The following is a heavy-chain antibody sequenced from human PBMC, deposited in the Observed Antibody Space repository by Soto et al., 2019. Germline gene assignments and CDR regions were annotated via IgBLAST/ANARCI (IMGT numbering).Heavy chain of an antibody. V-gene: IGHV3-48*02. D-gene: IGHD4-17*01. CDR1: GFTFSSYS. Sequence: GGSLRLSCAASGFTFSSYSMNWVRQAPGKGLEWVSYISSSSSTIYYADSVKGRFTISRDNAKNSLYLQMNSLRDEDTAVYYCARTMTRVVHDAFDIWGQGTMVTVSS. CDR2: ISSSSSTI. J-gene: IGHJ3*02. CDR3: ARTMTRVVHDAFDI.